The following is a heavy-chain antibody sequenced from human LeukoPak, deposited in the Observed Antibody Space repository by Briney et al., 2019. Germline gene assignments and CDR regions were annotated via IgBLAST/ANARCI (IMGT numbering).Heavy chain of an antibody. D-gene: IGHD4-17*01. V-gene: IGHV4-30-4*08. CDR1: GASIARDGYY. J-gene: IGHJ4*02. CDR2: IYYSGNP. Sequence: SETLSLTCTVSGASIARDGYYWSWIRQPPGKGLEWIGYIYYSGNPYYHPSLKSRVTISIDTSKNQFSLRLNSVTAADTAVYYCARDSHGDYDIYFDSWGQGTLVTVSS. CDR3: ARDSHGDYDIYFDS.